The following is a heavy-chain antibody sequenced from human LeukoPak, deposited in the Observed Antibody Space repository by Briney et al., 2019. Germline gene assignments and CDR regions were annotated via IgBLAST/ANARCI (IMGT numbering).Heavy chain of an antibody. V-gene: IGHV3-21*01. CDR1: GFTFSSYN. CDR3: ARGVGYYGSGSYDY. D-gene: IGHD3-10*01. J-gene: IGHJ4*02. CDR2: ISGSSSYI. Sequence: GGSLRLSCAASGFTFSSYNMNWVRQAPGEGLEWVSSISGSSSYIYYADSVKGRFTISRDNAKNSLYLQMNSLRAEDTAVYYCARGVGYYGSGSYDYWGQGTLVTVSS.